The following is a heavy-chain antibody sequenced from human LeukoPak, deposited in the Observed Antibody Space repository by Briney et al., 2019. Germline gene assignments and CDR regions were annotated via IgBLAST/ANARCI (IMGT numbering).Heavy chain of an antibody. CDR2: IYSGGST. V-gene: IGHV3-53*01. D-gene: IGHD1-20*01. CDR1: GFTFSSYA. CDR3: ARDRNNWNEGFDP. J-gene: IGHJ5*02. Sequence: GGSLRLSCAASGFTFSSYAMHWVRQAPGKGLEWVSVIYSGGSTYYADSVKGRFTISRDNSKNTLYLQMNSLRAEDTAVYYCARDRNNWNEGFDPWGQGTLVTVSS.